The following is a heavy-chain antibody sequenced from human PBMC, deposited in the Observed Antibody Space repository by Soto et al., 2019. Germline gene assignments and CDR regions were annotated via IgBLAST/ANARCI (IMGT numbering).Heavy chain of an antibody. CDR2: INNDGSGT. CDR3: VARQRCYRFGRD. CDR1: GFTFSNYW. Sequence: EVQLVESGGGLVQPGGSLRLSCAASGFTFSNYWMHWVRQAPGEGLVWVSRINNDGSGTSYADAVKGRFTMSRENARNTLFLQLNSLRAEDTAVYYRVARQRCYRFGRDRGQGARVTVSP. J-gene: IGHJ4*02. D-gene: IGHD3-3*01. V-gene: IGHV3-74*01.